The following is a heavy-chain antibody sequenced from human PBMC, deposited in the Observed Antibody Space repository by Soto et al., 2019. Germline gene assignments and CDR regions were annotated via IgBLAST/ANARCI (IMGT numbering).Heavy chain of an antibody. D-gene: IGHD3-3*02. CDR3: AKDPQNHFWSGYFDY. V-gene: IGHV3-23*01. Sequence: GGSLRLSCAASGFTFSSYAMSWVRQAPGKGLEWVSAISGSGGSTYYADSVKGRFTISRDNSKNTLYLQMNSLRAEDTAVYYCAKDPQNHFWSGYFDYWGQGTLVTVSS. CDR2: ISGSGGST. J-gene: IGHJ4*02. CDR1: GFTFSSYA.